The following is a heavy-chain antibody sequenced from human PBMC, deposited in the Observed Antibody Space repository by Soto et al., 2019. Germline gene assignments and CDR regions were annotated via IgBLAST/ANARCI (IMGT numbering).Heavy chain of an antibody. Sequence: HPGGSLRLSCAASGFTFSSYGLHWVRQAPGKGLEWVAVISYDGSSTYYADSVKGRFTISRDNSKNTLYLQMNSLRAEDTTVYYCAKEYSSGGDYYYAMDVWGQGTTVTVSS. CDR2: ISYDGSST. V-gene: IGHV3-30*18. D-gene: IGHD5-18*01. CDR1: GFTFSSYG. J-gene: IGHJ6*02. CDR3: AKEYSSGGDYYYAMDV.